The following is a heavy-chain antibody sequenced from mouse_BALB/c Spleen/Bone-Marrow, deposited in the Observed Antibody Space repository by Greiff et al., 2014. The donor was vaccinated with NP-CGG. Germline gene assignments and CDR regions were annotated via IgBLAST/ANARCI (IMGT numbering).Heavy chain of an antibody. V-gene: IGHV1-54*03. J-gene: IGHJ4*01. Sequence: QVQLQQSGAELVRPGTSVKVSCKASGYAFTNYLIEWVKQRPGQGLEWIGVINPGSGGTNYNEKFKGKATLTADKSSSTGNMQLSSLTSDGSAVYFCARSIAYYYGMDYWGQGTSVTVSS. D-gene: IGHD2-10*02. CDR2: INPGSGGT. CDR3: ARSIAYYYGMDY. CDR1: GYAFTNYL.